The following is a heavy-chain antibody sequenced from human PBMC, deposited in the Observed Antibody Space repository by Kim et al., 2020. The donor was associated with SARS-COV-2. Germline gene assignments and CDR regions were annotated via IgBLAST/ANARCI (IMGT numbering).Heavy chain of an antibody. CDR2: ISSSSSYI. V-gene: IGHV3-21*01. J-gene: IGHJ4*02. Sequence: GGSLRLSCAASGFTFSSYSMNWVRQAPGKGLEWVSSISSSSSYIYYADSVKGRFTISRDNAKNSLYLQMNSLRAEDTAVYYCARPKDIVVVPAADFDYWGQGTLVTVSS. CDR3: ARPKDIVVVPAADFDY. CDR1: GFTFSSYS. D-gene: IGHD2-2*01.